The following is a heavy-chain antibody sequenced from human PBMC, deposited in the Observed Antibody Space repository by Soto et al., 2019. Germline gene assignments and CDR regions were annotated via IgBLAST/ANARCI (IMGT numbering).Heavy chain of an antibody. J-gene: IGHJ6*03. CDR2: IYYSGST. D-gene: IGHD3-3*01. CDR3: ARRGERWSGLTGDYYMDV. CDR1: GGSISSYY. V-gene: IGHV4-59*08. Sequence: SETLSLTCTVSGGSISSYYWSWIRQPPGKGLEWIGYIYYSGSTNYNPSLKSRVTISVDTSKNQFSLKLSSVTAADTAVYYCARRGERWSGLTGDYYMDVWGKGTTVTVSS.